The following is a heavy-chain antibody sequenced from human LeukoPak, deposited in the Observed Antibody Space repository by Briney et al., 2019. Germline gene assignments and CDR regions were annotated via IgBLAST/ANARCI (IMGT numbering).Heavy chain of an antibody. J-gene: IGHJ4*02. Sequence: GGSLRLSCAASGFSFSTCGMHWVRQAPGKGLEWVAFIRYHGSDKYYADSVRGRFTISRDNSENMLYLQMSSLRVGDTAVYYCAKSPGSWKFDDWGQGTLVTVSS. V-gene: IGHV3-30*02. CDR2: IRYHGSDK. D-gene: IGHD6-13*01. CDR3: AKSPGSWKFDD. CDR1: GFSFSTCG.